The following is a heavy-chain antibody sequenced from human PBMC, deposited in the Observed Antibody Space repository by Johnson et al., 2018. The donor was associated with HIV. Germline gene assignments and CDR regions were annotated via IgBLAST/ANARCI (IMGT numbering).Heavy chain of an antibody. Sequence: VQLVESGGDLIQPGGSLRLSCAASGFTVSSNYMSWVRQAPGKGLEWVSGTNFNGANTGYADSVKGRFTISRDNSKNTLYLQMNSLRAEDTAVYYCASDYSDSGGYRLRAFDIWGQGTMVTVSS. CDR1: GFTVSSNY. CDR2: TNFNGANT. J-gene: IGHJ3*02. D-gene: IGHD3-22*01. V-gene: IGHV3-53*01. CDR3: ASDYSDSGGYRLRAFDI.